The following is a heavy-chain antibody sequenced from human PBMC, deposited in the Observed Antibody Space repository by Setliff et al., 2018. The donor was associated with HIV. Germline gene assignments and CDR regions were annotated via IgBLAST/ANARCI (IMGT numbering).Heavy chain of an antibody. V-gene: IGHV1-8*01. CDR2: MNPDNTQT. CDR3: ARKGGLNGYPTDH. D-gene: IGHD5-18*01. J-gene: IGHJ4*02. CDR1: GYTFTSFD. Sequence: ASVKVSCKASGYTFTSFDINWVRQAAGQGLEWLGWMNPDNTQTGFAQRFQGRITMTRDTSISTAYMELNSLTSEDTAVYFCARKGGLNGYPTDHWGQGTQFTVSS.